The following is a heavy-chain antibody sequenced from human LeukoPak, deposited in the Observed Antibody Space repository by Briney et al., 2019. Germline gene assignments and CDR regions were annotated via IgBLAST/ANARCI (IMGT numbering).Heavy chain of an antibody. CDR3: ASPRDGYNSQADY. J-gene: IGHJ4*02. D-gene: IGHD5-24*01. V-gene: IGHV3-53*01. CDR1: GFTVSSNY. CDR2: IYSGGST. Sequence: GGSLRLSCAASGFTVSSNYMSWVRQAPGKGLEWVSVIYSGGSTYYADSVKGRFTISRDNSKNTLYLQMNSLRAEDTAVYYCASPRDGYNSQADYWGQGTLVTVSS.